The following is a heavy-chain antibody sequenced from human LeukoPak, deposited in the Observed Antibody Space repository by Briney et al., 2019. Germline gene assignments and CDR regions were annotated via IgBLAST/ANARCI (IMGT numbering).Heavy chain of an antibody. J-gene: IGHJ5*02. V-gene: IGHV3-23*01. CDR2: ISGSGGST. CDR1: GFTFSSYA. CDR3: AKEGYGETRNWFDP. D-gene: IGHD5-12*01. Sequence: GGSLRLSRAASGFTFSSYAMSWIRQAPGKGLEWVSAISGSGGSTYYADSVKGRFTISRDNSKNTLYLQMNSLRAEDTAVYYCAKEGYGETRNWFDPWGQGTLVTVSS.